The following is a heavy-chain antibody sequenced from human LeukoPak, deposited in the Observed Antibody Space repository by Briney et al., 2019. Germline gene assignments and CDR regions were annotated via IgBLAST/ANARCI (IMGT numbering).Heavy chain of an antibody. J-gene: IGHJ4*02. CDR3: ARDQADFGDYIWGSYRNFDY. CDR1: GFTFSSYD. Sequence: GGSLRLSCAASGFTFSSYDMSWVRQAPGKGLEWVSGIRNYGGSTYYADSVKGRFTISRDNAKNSLYLQMNSLRAEDTAVYYCARDQADFGDYIWGSYRNFDYWGQGTLVTVSS. V-gene: IGHV3-23*01. D-gene: IGHD3-16*02. CDR2: IRNYGGST.